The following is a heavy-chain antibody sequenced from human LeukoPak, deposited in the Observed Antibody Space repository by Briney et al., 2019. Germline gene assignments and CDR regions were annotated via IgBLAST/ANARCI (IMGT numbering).Heavy chain of an antibody. D-gene: IGHD6-6*01. CDR1: GGSISSLY. Sequence: SETLSLTCTLSGGSISSLYWSWIRHPPGKGLECIGSIYYSGGTNYNPSLESRVTISVHTSKIQFSLKLSSVTAADTAVYYCARWQYTISSGWFDPWGQGTLVTVSS. J-gene: IGHJ5*02. CDR2: IYYSGGT. CDR3: ARWQYTISSGWFDP. V-gene: IGHV4-59*08.